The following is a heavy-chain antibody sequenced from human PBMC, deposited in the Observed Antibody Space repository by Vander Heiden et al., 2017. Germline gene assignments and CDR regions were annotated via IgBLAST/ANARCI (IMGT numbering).Heavy chain of an antibody. V-gene: IGHV5-51*01. Sequence: EVQLVQSGAEVKKPGESLKISCKGSGYSFTSYWIGWLRQMPGKGLEWMGISYPGDSDTRYSPSFQGQVTISADKSISTAYLQWSSLKASDTAMYYCARRRYYDSSGYYPTKGFDYWGQGTLVTVSS. J-gene: IGHJ4*02. CDR3: ARRRYYDSSGYYPTKGFDY. CDR1: GYSFTSYW. D-gene: IGHD3-22*01. CDR2: SYPGDSDT.